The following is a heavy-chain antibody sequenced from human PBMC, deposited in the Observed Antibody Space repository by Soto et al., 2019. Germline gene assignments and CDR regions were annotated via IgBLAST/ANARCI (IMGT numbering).Heavy chain of an antibody. J-gene: IGHJ4*02. CDR1: GFTFSSYG. V-gene: IGHV3-33*06. Sequence: PGGSLSLSCAASGFTFSSYGMHWVRQAPGKGLEWVSVIWCNGGSKYYADSVKGRFTISRDNSKNTLYLQMNSLRAEDTAVYYCAKDDPIVVVPAAKYYFDYWGQGTLVTVSS. CDR3: AKDDPIVVVPAAKYYFDY. CDR2: IWCNGGSK. D-gene: IGHD2-2*01.